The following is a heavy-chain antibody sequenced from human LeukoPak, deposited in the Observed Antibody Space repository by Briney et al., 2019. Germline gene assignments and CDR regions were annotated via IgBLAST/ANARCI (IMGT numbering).Heavy chain of an antibody. J-gene: IGHJ6*03. CDR2: INPNSGGT. CDR1: GYTFTGYY. V-gene: IGHV1-2*02. Sequence: ASVKVSCKASGYTFTGYYMHWVRQAPGQGLEWMGWINPNSGGTNYAQKFQGRVTMTRDTSISTAYTELSRLRSDDTAVYYCAREGGDGIVGALRGYMDVWGKGTTVTVSS. CDR3: AREGGDGIVGALRGYMDV. D-gene: IGHD1-26*01.